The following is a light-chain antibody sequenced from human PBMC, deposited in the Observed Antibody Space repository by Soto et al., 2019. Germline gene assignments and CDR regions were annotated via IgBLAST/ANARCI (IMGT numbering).Light chain of an antibody. J-gene: IGKJ1*01. Sequence: DLQMTQSPSSVSASVGDRVAITFRASQGISSWLAWYQQKPGKAPKRLIYAASSLQSGVPSRFRGSGSRTDFALTISSLQPEDFPVYYCQHYVRGPRTFGQGIKVDI. CDR3: QHYVRGPRT. CDR1: QGISSW. V-gene: IGKV1-12*01. CDR2: AAS.